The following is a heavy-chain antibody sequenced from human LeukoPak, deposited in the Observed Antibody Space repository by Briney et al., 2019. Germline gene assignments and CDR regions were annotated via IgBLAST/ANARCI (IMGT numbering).Heavy chain of an antibody. CDR2: ISSSGNTI. CDR3: ASSNGYSPNWFAP. Sequence: PGGSLRLSCAASGFTFSDYYMSWIRQAPGKGLEWVSYISSSGNTIYYADSVKGRFTISRDNAKNSLYLQMNSLRVEDTAVYYCASSNGYSPNWFAPWGQGTLVTVSS. D-gene: IGHD3-22*01. V-gene: IGHV3-11*01. CDR1: GFTFSDYY. J-gene: IGHJ5*02.